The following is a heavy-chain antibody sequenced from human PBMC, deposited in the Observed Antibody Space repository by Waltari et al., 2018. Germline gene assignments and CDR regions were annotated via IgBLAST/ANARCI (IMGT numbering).Heavy chain of an antibody. CDR3: ASGTMANDAFDI. J-gene: IGHJ3*02. V-gene: IGHV7-4-1*02. CDR2: INTNTRNP. CDR1: GYTFTSYA. D-gene: IGHD5-12*01. Sequence: QVQLVQSGSELKKPGASVKDSCKASGYTFTSYAMNGVRQAPGQGLEWMGGINTNTRNPTYAQGFTGRFVFSLDTSVSTAYLQISRLTAEDSAVYYCASGTMANDAFDIWGQGTMVTVSS.